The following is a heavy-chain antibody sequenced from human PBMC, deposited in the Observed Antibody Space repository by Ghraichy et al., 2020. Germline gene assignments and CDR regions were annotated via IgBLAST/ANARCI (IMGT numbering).Heavy chain of an antibody. V-gene: IGHV3-23*01. D-gene: IGHD6-19*01. J-gene: IGHJ4*02. CDR3: AKDIWRQWLVRPYFDY. CDR1: GFTFSSYA. Sequence: GGSLRLSCAASGFTFSSYAMSWVRQAPGKGLEWVSAISGSGGSTYYADSVKGRFTISRDNSKNTLYLQMNSLRAEDTAVYYCAKDIWRQWLVRPYFDYWGQGTLVTVSS. CDR2: ISGSGGST.